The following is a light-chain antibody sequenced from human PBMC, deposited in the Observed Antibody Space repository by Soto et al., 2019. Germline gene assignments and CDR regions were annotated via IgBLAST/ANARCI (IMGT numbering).Light chain of an antibody. Sequence: EIVLTQSPGTLSLSPGERATLSCRASHSVSSSYLAWYQQKPGQAPRLLIYGASSRATGIPDRFSGSGSGIDFTLTISRLEPEDFAVYYCQQYGSSPFTFGPGTKVDIK. CDR2: GAS. J-gene: IGKJ3*01. CDR3: QQYGSSPFT. V-gene: IGKV3-20*01. CDR1: HSVSSSY.